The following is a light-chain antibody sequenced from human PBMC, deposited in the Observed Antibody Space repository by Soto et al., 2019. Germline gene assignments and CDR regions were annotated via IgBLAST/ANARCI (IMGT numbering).Light chain of an antibody. CDR3: QQFNSYPRLT. Sequence: AIQLTQSPSSLSASVGDRVTITCRASQGIRSALAWYQQKPGKAPKLLLFDASTLKSGVPSRFSGSGSGTDFTLTISSLQPEDFATYYCQQFNSYPRLTFGGGTKVEMK. CDR2: DAS. V-gene: IGKV1-13*02. CDR1: QGIRSA. J-gene: IGKJ4*01.